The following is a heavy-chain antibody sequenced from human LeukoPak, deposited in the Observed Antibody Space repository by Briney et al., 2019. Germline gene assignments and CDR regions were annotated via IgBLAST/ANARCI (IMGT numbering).Heavy chain of an antibody. CDR1: GGSISSSSYY. CDR2: IYYSGST. CDR3: ARDYYGSGSYYNGPPHYNWFDP. V-gene: IGHV4-39*07. J-gene: IGHJ5*02. D-gene: IGHD3-10*01. Sequence: PSETLSLTCTVSGGSISSSSYYWGWIRQPPGKGLEWIGSIYYSGSTYYNPSLKSRVTISVDTSKNQFSLKLSSVTAADTAVYYCARDYYGSGSYYNGPPHYNWFDPWGQGTLVTVSS.